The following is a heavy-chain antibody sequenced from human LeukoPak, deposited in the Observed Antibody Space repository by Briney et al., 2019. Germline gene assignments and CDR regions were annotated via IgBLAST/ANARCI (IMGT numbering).Heavy chain of an antibody. J-gene: IGHJ4*02. CDR3: ARGAPGSYCSGGSCPYFDY. CDR1: AYTLTSYD. Sequence: ASVKASCKASAYTLTSYDINWVRQATGQGLEWMGWMNPNSGNTGYAQKFQGRVTMTRNTSISTAYMELSSLRSEDTAVYYCARGAPGSYCSGGSCPYFDYWGQGTLISVSS. CDR2: MNPNSGNT. D-gene: IGHD2-15*01. V-gene: IGHV1-8*01.